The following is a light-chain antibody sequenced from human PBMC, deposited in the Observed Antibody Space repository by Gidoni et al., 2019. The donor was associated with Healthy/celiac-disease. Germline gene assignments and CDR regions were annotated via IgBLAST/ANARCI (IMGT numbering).Light chain of an antibody. CDR3: QQYDNLPS. Sequence: DIQMTQSPSSLSASVGDRVTITCQASQDISNYLNWYQQKPGKAPKLLIYDASNLETGVPSRFSGSVSGTDFTFTISSLQPEDIETYHCQQYDNLPSFGGGTKVEIK. CDR1: QDISNY. CDR2: DAS. J-gene: IGKJ4*01. V-gene: IGKV1-33*01.